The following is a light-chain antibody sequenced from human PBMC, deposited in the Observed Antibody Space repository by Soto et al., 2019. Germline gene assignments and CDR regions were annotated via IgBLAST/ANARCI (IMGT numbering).Light chain of an antibody. V-gene: IGKV1-5*03. CDR3: QHWHDYSWT. CDR2: KTS. Sequence: DIHMTQSPSTLSASVGDRVTITCRASQSISIWLAWYQQKPGKAPNLLIYKTSSLETGVPSRVSGSGSGTEFTLTISSLQPDDFAAYYCQHWHDYSWTFGQGTKVEVK. J-gene: IGKJ1*01. CDR1: QSISIW.